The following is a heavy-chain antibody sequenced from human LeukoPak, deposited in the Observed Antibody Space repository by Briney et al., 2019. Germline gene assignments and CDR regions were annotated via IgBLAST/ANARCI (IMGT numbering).Heavy chain of an antibody. CDR1: GGSFSGYY. CDR2: INHSGST. V-gene: IGHV4-34*01. J-gene: IGHJ5*02. D-gene: IGHD3-9*01. Sequence: KPSETLSLTCAVYGGSFSGYYWSWIRQPPGKGLEWIGEINHSGSTNYNPSLKSRVTIPVDTSKNQFSLKLSSVTAADTAVYYCARRPRGPLRYFDWTANWFDPWGQGTLVTVSS. CDR3: ARRPRGPLRYFDWTANWFDP.